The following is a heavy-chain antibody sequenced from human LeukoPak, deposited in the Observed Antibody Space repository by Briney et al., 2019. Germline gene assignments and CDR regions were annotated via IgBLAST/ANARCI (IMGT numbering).Heavy chain of an antibody. CDR2: VYPNSGHT. CDR1: GYTFTSYD. D-gene: IGHD2-15*01. V-gene: IGHV1-8*01. CDR3: ARGAPGSYCSGGSCPYFDY. J-gene: IGHJ4*02. Sequence: GASVKVSCKASGYTFTSYDVNWVRQATGQGLEWMGWVYPNSGHTGYAQKFQGRVTMTTNTSISTAYMELSSLRSEDTAVYYCARGAPGSYCSGGSCPYFDYWGQGTLVSVSS.